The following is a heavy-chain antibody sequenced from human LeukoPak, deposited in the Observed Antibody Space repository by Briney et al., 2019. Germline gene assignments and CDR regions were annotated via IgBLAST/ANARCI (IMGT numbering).Heavy chain of an antibody. Sequence: GGSLRLSCAASGFTFSSYAMSWVRQAPGKGPEWVSAISGSGGSTYYADSVKGRFTISRDNSKNTLYLQMNSLRAEDTAVYYCAKDVGDSGSYYYGYWGQGTLVTVSS. CDR3: AKDVGDSGSYYYGY. V-gene: IGHV3-23*01. D-gene: IGHD1-26*01. CDR1: GFTFSSYA. CDR2: ISGSGGST. J-gene: IGHJ4*02.